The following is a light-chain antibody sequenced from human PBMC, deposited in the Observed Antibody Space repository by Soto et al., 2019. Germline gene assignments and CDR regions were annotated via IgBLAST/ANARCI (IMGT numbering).Light chain of an antibody. CDR2: GAS. CDR1: QSVSSTY. Sequence: EIVLTQSPGTLSLSPGERATLSCRPSQSVSSTYLAWYQQKPGQAPRLLIYGASSRATGIPYRFSGSGSGTDFTLTISRLEPEDFAVYYCQQYGSSSFTFGPGTKVDIK. V-gene: IGKV3-20*01. CDR3: QQYGSSSFT. J-gene: IGKJ3*01.